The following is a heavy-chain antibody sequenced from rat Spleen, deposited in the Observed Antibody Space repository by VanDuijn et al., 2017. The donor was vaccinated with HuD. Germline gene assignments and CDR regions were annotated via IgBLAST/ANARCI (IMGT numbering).Heavy chain of an antibody. J-gene: IGHJ2*01. D-gene: IGHD1-9*01. Sequence: EVQLVESGGGLVQPGRSMKLSCVASGFTFSDYYMAWVRQAPKKGLEWVASISYEGSATYYRDSVKGRFTISRDNAKSTLYLQMDSLRSEDTAIYYCARPTTGIPFNYWGQGVMVTVSS. CDR1: GFTFSDYY. CDR2: ISYEGSAT. CDR3: ARPTTGIPFNY. V-gene: IGHV5-22*01.